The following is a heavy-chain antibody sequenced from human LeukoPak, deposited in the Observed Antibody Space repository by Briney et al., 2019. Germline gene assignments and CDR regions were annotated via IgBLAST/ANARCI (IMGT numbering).Heavy chain of an antibody. CDR2: ISGSGGST. CDR1: GFTVSTNY. J-gene: IGHJ4*02. D-gene: IGHD2-15*01. V-gene: IGHV3-23*01. CDR3: AKVYCSGGSCYRRTGYYFDY. Sequence: GGSLRLSCAASGFTVSTNYMSWVRQAPGKGLEWVSAISGSGGSTYYADSVKGRFTISRDNSKNTLYLQMNSLRAEDTAVYYCAKVYCSGGSCYRRTGYYFDYWGQGTLVTVSS.